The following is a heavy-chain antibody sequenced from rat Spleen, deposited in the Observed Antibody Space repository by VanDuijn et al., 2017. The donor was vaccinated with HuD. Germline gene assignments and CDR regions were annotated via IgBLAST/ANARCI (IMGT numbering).Heavy chain of an antibody. CDR2: ILINGGT. CDR1: GFSLISNS. J-gene: IGHJ2*01. Sequence: QVQLKESGPGLVQPSQTLSLICTVSGFSLISNSVHWVRQPPGKGLEWMGVILINGGTDYNSAIKSRLSISRDTSKSQVFLKLNSLQTEDTAMYFCASRGRTYWGQGVMVTVSS. CDR3: ASRGRTY. V-gene: IGHV2-47*01.